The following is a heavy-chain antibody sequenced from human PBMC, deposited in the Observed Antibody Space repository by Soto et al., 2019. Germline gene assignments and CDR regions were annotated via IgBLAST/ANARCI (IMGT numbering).Heavy chain of an antibody. CDR1: GFTFSDYY. J-gene: IGHJ2*01. D-gene: IGHD6-13*01. CDR2: ISSSSSYT. CDR3: AGIIGAAGGRRYFDL. Sequence: QVQLVESGGGLVKPGGSLRLSCAASGFTFSDYYMSWIRQAPGKGLEWVSYISSSSSYTNYADSVKGRFTISRDNAKNSLYLQMNSLRAEGTAVYYCAGIIGAAGGRRYFDLWGRGTLVTVSS. V-gene: IGHV3-11*05.